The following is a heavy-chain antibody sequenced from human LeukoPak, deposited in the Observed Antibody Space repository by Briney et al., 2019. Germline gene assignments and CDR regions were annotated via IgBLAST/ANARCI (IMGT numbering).Heavy chain of an antibody. CDR3: ATSADSSGND. J-gene: IGHJ4*02. CDR2: IKGDGSYK. D-gene: IGHD3-22*01. V-gene: IGHV3-7*03. Sequence: GVSLRLSCAASGFTFSNYWMSWVRQAPGKGLEWVANIKGDGSYKYYVDSVKGRFTISRDNAKSSVYLQMNTLRAEDTAVYYCATSADSSGNDWGQGTLVTVSS. CDR1: GFTFSNYW.